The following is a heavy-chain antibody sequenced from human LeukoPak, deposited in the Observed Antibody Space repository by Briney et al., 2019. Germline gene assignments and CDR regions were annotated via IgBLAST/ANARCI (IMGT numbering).Heavy chain of an antibody. J-gene: IGHJ6*03. CDR2: ISYDGSNK. D-gene: IGHD2-2*02. CDR3: ARDPPSGVVVPAAIHYYMDV. Sequence: GGSLRLSCAASGFTFSSYAMHWVRQAPGKGLEWVAVISYDGSNKYYADSVKGRFTISRDNSKNTLYLQMNSLRAEDTAVYYCARDPPSGVVVPAAIHYYMDVWGKGTTVTVSS. V-gene: IGHV3-30-3*01. CDR1: GFTFSSYA.